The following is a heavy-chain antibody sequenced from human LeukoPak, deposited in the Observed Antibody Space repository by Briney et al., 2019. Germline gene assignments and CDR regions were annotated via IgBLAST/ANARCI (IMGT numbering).Heavy chain of an antibody. CDR3: ARATPTYGDYDY. V-gene: IGHV4-34*01. CDR2: MNHSGST. Sequence: SETLSLTCAVYVGSFSGYYWSWIPQPPGKGLEWIREMNHSGSTNYNPSLKSRVTISVDTSKNQFSLKLSSVTAADTAVYYCARATPTYGDYDYWGQGTLVTVSS. J-gene: IGHJ4*02. D-gene: IGHD4-17*01. CDR1: VGSFSGYY.